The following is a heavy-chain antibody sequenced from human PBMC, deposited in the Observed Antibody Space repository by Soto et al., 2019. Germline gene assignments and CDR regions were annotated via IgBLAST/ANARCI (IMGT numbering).Heavy chain of an antibody. CDR1: GGSFSGYY. D-gene: IGHD6-19*01. J-gene: IGHJ6*02. CDR2: INYSGST. V-gene: IGHV4-34*01. CDR3: ARGYSSGWYEEPNYYYYGMDV. Sequence: PSETLSLTCAVYGGSFSGYYWSWIRQPPGKGLEWIGEINYSGSTNYNPSLKSRVTISVDTSKNQFSLKLSSVTAADTAVYYFARGYSSGWYEEPNYYYYGMDVWGQGTTVTVSS.